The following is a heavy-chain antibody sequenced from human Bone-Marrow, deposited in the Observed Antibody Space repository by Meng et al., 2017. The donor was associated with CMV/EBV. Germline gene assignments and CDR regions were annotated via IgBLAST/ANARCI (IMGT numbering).Heavy chain of an antibody. J-gene: IGHJ4*02. V-gene: IGHV1-69*05. CDR2: IIPILGTA. D-gene: IGHD2-15*01. Sequence: SVTVSCKSSGGTFSSYAISWVRQAPGQGLEWMGGIIPILGTANYAQKLQGRVTITTDESTSTAYMELSSLRSEDTAVYYCARTYCSGGSCSEYYFDYWGEGTLVTVSS. CDR3: ARTYCSGGSCSEYYFDY. CDR1: GGTFSSYA.